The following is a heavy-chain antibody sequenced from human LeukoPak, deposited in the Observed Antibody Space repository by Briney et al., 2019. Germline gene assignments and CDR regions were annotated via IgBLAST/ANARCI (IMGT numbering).Heavy chain of an antibody. V-gene: IGHV4-59*01. J-gene: IGHJ4*02. CDR1: GGSISSYY. D-gene: IGHD4-17*01. Sequence: SETLSLTCTVSGGSISSYYWSWIRRPPGKGLEWIGYIYYSGSTNYNPSLKSRVTISVDTSKNQFSLKLSSVTAADTAVYYCAGVRGDYLYFDYWGQGTLVTVSS. CDR3: AGVRGDYLYFDY. CDR2: IYYSGST.